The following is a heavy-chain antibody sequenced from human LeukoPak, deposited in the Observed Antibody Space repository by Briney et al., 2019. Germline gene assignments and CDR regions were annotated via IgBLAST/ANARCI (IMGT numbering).Heavy chain of an antibody. J-gene: IGHJ4*02. CDR2: IYSGGST. V-gene: IGHV3-53*01. CDR1: GFTVSSNY. Sequence: GGSLRLSCAASGFTVSSNYMSWVRQAPGKGLEWVSVIYSGGSTYYADSVKGRFTISRDNSKNTLYLQMNSLRAEDTAVYYCARFEERIFVSTETPPTTNWGQGTLVTVSS. CDR3: ARFEERIFVSTETPPTTN. D-gene: IGHD3-3*01.